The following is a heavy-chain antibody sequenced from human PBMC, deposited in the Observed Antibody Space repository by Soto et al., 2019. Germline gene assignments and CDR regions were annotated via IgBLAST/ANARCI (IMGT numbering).Heavy chain of an antibody. CDR1: GFTFSSYA. J-gene: IGHJ4*02. D-gene: IGHD6-13*01. CDR2: ISGSGGGT. V-gene: IGHV3-23*01. CDR3: AKEHHRYSSSWHLKGPIDY. Sequence: GGSLRLSCAASGFTFSSYAMSWVRQAPGKGLEWVSAISGSGGGTYYADSVKGRFTISRDNSKNTLYLQMNSLRAEDTAVYYCAKEHHRYSSSWHLKGPIDYWGQGTLVTVSS.